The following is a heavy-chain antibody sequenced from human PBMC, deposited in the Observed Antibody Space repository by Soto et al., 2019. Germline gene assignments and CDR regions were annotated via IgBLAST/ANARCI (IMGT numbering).Heavy chain of an antibody. V-gene: IGHV3-48*02. Sequence: PGGSLRLSCAASGFTFSSYSMNWVRQAPGKGLEWVSYISSSSSTIYYADSVKGRFTISRDNAKNSLYLQMNSLRDEDTAVYYCARDSRLRYFDWLFYWGQGTLVTVSS. CDR3: ARDSRLRYFDWLFY. D-gene: IGHD3-9*01. CDR1: GFTFSSYS. J-gene: IGHJ4*02. CDR2: ISSSSSTI.